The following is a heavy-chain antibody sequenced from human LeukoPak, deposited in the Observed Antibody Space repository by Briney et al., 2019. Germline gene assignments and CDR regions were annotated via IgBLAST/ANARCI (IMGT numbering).Heavy chain of an antibody. D-gene: IGHD2-2*01. Sequence: PGRPLRLSCAASGFTFSSYGMHWVRQAPGKGLEWVAFIWYDGGNKYYADSVKGRFTISRDNSKNTLYLQMNSLRAEDTAVYYCARVAVGYCSSTSCYGDYWGQGTLVTVSS. CDR1: GFTFSSYG. V-gene: IGHV3-33*01. CDR3: ARVAVGYCSSTSCYGDY. CDR2: IWYDGGNK. J-gene: IGHJ4*02.